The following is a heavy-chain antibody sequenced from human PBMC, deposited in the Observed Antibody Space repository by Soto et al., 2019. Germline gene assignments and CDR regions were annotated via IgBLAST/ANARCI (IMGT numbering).Heavy chain of an antibody. CDR2: IYYSGST. J-gene: IGHJ2*01. D-gene: IGHD1-26*01. CDR3: AKAKKKIMGVTWYFDL. Sequence: QVQLQESGPGLVKPSQTLSLTCTVSGGSISSGDYYWSWIRQPPGKGLECIGYIYYSGSTYYNPSLNSRVTISVDTAKNQFSLKLSSVTAADTAVYYWAKAKKKIMGVTWYFDLWGRGTLVTVSS. CDR1: GGSISSGDYY. V-gene: IGHV4-30-4*01.